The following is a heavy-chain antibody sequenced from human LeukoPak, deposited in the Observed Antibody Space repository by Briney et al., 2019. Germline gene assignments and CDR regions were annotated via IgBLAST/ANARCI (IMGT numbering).Heavy chain of an antibody. V-gene: IGHV1-18*01. CDR1: GYTFTSYG. CDR3: ARDKSGLPLWFGESPRYFDY. J-gene: IGHJ4*02. CDR2: ISAYNGNT. D-gene: IGHD3-10*01. Sequence: VASVKVSCKASGYTFTSYGISWVRQAPGQGLEWMGWISAYNGNTNYAQKLQGRVTMTTDTSTSTAYMELRSLRSDDTAVYYCARDKSGLPLWFGESPRYFDYWGQGTLVTVSS.